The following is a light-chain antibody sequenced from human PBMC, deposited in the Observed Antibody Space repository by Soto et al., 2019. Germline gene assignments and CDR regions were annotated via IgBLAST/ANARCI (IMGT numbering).Light chain of an antibody. J-gene: IGLJ2*01. CDR1: SSDIGAYDY. CDR3: SSYTSDFSVV. V-gene: IGLV2-14*01. CDR2: EVT. Sequence: QSVLTQPASVSGSPGQSITISCTGTSSDIGAYDYVSWYQHHPGKAPKLMIYEVTNRPSGVSHRFSAYKSDNTASLTISGLQAEDEGDYYCSSYTSDFSVVFRGGTQLTVL.